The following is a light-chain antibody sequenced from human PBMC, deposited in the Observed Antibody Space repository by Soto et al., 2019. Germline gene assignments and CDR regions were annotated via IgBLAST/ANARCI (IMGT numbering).Light chain of an antibody. J-gene: IGKJ2*01. V-gene: IGKV3-11*01. CDR2: DAS. CDR1: QSVSSD. CDR3: RQRSNWPPYT. Sequence: EIVLSQSPATLSLSPGQRATLSCRASQSVSSDLAWYEQKPGQAPRLLIYDASNRATGIPARFSGSGSGTYFALAISRLEPDDCAVYYCRQRSNWPPYTFGQGTKLQIK.